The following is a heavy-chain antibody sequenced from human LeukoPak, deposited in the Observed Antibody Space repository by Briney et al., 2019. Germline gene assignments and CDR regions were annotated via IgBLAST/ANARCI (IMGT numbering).Heavy chain of an antibody. V-gene: IGHV4-4*07. CDR3: ARDAGIVVVPAAIGDAFDI. CDR1: GGSISSYY. J-gene: IGHJ3*02. Sequence: SETLSLTCTVSGGSISSYYWSWIRQPAGKGLEWIGRIYTSGSTNYNPSLKSRVTMSVDTSKNQFSLKLSSVTAADTAVYYCARDAGIVVVPAAIGDAFDIWGQGTMVTVSS. CDR2: IYTSGST. D-gene: IGHD2-2*01.